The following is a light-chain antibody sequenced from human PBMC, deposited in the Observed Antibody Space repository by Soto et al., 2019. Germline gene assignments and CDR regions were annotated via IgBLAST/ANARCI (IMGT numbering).Light chain of an antibody. V-gene: IGKV3D-15*01. J-gene: IGKJ1*01. CDR1: QSLSNN. Sequence: EIVLTQSPGTLFLSPGERATLSCRARQSLSNNIYLAWYQQKPGQAPRLLIYGASSRATGIPNRFSGSGSGTEFTLTISSLQSEDFAVYYCQQYNNWPPWTFGQGTKVDIK. CDR2: GAS. CDR3: QQYNNWPPWT.